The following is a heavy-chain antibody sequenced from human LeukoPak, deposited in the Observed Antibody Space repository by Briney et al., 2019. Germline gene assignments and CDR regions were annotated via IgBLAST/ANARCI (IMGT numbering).Heavy chain of an antibody. Sequence: SETLSLTCTVSGGSISSYYWSWIWHPPAKGLVWIGYIYYRGSTNYNPSLKSRVTISVDTSKNQFSLKLSSVTAADTAVYYCARIGGNSFDYWGQGTLVTVSS. D-gene: IGHD4-23*01. J-gene: IGHJ4*02. V-gene: IGHV4-59*08. CDR2: IYYRGST. CDR1: GGSISSYY. CDR3: ARIGGNSFDY.